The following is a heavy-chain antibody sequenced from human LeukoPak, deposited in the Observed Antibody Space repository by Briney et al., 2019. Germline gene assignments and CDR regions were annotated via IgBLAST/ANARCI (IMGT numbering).Heavy chain of an antibody. V-gene: IGHV4-39*07. CDR1: GGPISSSSYY. Sequence: SETLSLTCTVSGGPISSSSYYWGWIRQPPGKGLEWIGSIYYSGSTYYNPSLKSRVTISVDTSKNQFSLKLSSVTAADTAVYYCARSPGWGFYYYYYMDVWGKGTTVTVSS. D-gene: IGHD3-16*01. J-gene: IGHJ6*03. CDR2: IYYSGST. CDR3: ARSPGWGFYYYYYMDV.